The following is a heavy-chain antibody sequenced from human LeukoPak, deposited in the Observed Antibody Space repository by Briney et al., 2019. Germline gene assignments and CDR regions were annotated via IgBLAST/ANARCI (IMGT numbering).Heavy chain of an antibody. CDR1: GFTFSSYE. J-gene: IGHJ4*02. Sequence: GGSLRLSCAASGFTFSSYEMNWVRQAPGKGLEWVSYISSSGSTIYYADSVKGRFTTSRDNAKNSLYLQMNSLRAEDTAFYYGAINGGGDSGYGNFDYWGQGTLVTVSS. CDR2: ISSSGSTI. V-gene: IGHV3-48*03. CDR3: AINGGGDSGYGNFDY. D-gene: IGHD5-12*01.